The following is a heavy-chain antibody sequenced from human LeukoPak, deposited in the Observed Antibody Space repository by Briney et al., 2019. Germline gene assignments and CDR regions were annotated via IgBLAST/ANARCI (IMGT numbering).Heavy chain of an antibody. CDR2: IKQDGSEK. Sequence: GGSLRLSCVASGFTFGGYWMSWVRQAPGKGLEWVANIKQDGSEKYYVDSVKGRFTISRDNAKNSLYLQINSLRAEDTAVYYCARSSYSSSSSVWGQGTMVTVSS. D-gene: IGHD6-6*01. J-gene: IGHJ3*01. CDR3: ARSSYSSSSSV. CDR1: GFTFGGYW. V-gene: IGHV3-7*03.